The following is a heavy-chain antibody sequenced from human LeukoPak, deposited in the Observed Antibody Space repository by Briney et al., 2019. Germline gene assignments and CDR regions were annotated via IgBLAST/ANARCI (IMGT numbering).Heavy chain of an antibody. CDR2: ISSSSSYI. J-gene: IGHJ5*02. CDR3: AKADSSSWYDDWFDP. Sequence: GGSLRLSCAASGFTFSSYSMNWVRQAPGKGLEWVSSISSSSSYIYYADSVKGRFTISRDNSKNTLYLQMNSLRAEDTAVYYCAKADSSSWYDDWFDPWGQGTLVTVSS. V-gene: IGHV3-21*04. D-gene: IGHD6-13*01. CDR1: GFTFSSYS.